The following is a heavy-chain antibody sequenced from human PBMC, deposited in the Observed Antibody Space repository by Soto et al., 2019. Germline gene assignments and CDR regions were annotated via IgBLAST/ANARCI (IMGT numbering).Heavy chain of an antibody. Sequence: ASVKVSCKASGYTFTSRYMHWVRQAPGQGLEWMGWINPDNGNTKSSQKFQDRVIITRDTSASTAYMDLSSLRSEDTAVYYCARGIATGQLDPWGQGTLVTVSS. D-gene: IGHD2-15*01. V-gene: IGHV1-3*01. CDR3: ARGIATGQLDP. J-gene: IGHJ5*02. CDR2: INPDNGNT. CDR1: GYTFTSRY.